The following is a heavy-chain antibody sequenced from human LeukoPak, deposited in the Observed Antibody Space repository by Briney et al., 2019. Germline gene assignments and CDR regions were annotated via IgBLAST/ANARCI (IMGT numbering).Heavy chain of an antibody. CDR1: GGSFSGCY. D-gene: IGHD5-18*01. Sequence: PSETLSLTCAVYGGSFSGCYWSWIRQPPGKGLEWIGEINHSGSTNYNPSLKSRVTISVDTSKNQFSLKLSSVTAADTAVYYCARDPMVTGYWGQGTLVTVSS. V-gene: IGHV4-34*01. CDR3: ARDPMVTGY. J-gene: IGHJ4*02. CDR2: INHSGST.